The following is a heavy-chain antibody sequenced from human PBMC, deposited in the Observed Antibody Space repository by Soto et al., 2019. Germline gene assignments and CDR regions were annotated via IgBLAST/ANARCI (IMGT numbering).Heavy chain of an antibody. CDR1: GGSISSSSYY. D-gene: IGHD5-18*01. J-gene: IGHJ4*02. CDR2: IYYSGST. Sequence: PSETLSLTCTVSGGSISSSSYYWGWIRQPPGKGLEWIGSIYYSGSTYYNPSLKSRVTISVDTSKNQFSLKLSSVTAADTAVYYCARKRGYSYGYVDYWGQGTLVTVS. CDR3: ARKRGYSYGYVDY. V-gene: IGHV4-39*01.